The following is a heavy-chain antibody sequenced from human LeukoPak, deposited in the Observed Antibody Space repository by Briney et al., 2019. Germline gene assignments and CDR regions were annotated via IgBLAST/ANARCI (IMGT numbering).Heavy chain of an antibody. CDR1: GFTFSRYE. V-gene: IGHV3-48*03. Sequence: PGGSLRLSCAASGFTFSRYEMNSVSQAPGKGREWVSYISSSGSTIYYADSVKGRFTISRDNAKNSLYLQMNSLRAEDTAVYYCAELGITMIGGVWGKGTTVTISS. CDR3: AELGITMIGGV. D-gene: IGHD3-10*02. CDR2: ISSSGSTI. J-gene: IGHJ6*04.